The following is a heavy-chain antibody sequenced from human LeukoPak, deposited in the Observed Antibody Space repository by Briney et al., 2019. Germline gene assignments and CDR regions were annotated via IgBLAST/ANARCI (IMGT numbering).Heavy chain of an antibody. CDR1: GFTFSSYG. V-gene: IGHV3-30*18. D-gene: IGHD2-15*01. CDR2: ISYDGSNK. J-gene: IGHJ4*02. CDR3: AKDRHGGSGKGVYFDY. Sequence: PGRSLRLSCAASGFTFSSYGMHWVRQAPGKGLEWVAVISYDGSNKYYADSVKGRFTISRDNSKNTLYLQMNSLRAEDTAVYYCAKDRHGGSGKGVYFDYWGQGTLVTVSS.